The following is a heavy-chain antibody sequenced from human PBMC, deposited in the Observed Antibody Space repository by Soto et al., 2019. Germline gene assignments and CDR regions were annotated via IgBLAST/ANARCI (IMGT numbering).Heavy chain of an antibody. J-gene: IGHJ4*02. CDR3: VRHRLLTPPVY. CDR2: MYYSGST. Sequence: SETLSLTCTVSGGSISSSSHYWGWIRQPPGKGLEWIGSMYYSGSTHYNPSLKSRVTISVDTSKNQFSLKLSSVTAADTAVYYCVRHRLLTPPVYWGQGTPVTVSS. CDR1: GGSISSSSHY. D-gene: IGHD1-26*01. V-gene: IGHV4-39*01.